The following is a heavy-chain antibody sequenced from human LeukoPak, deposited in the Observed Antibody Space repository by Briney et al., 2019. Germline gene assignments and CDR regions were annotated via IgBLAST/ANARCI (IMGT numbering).Heavy chain of an antibody. CDR2: LFSRRTT. V-gene: IGHV4-39*01. J-gene: IGHJ5*02. D-gene: IGHD3-3*01. CDR3: AKHDGRGGNTMGALDT. Sequence: SETLSLTCTVSSGSINSGSQHWGAFRQSPGGGGGWIVSLFSRRTTHYNPTPNSRVTTSEVTTTTQFSLRLNSVTAPDTAAYYCAKHDGRGGNTMGALDTCGQGSLVTVSS. CDR1: SGSINSGSQH.